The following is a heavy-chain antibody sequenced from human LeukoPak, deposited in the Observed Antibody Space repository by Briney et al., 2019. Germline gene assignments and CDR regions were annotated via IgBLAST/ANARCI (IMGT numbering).Heavy chain of an antibody. V-gene: IGHV3-66*01. CDR3: ARDQYSYAHAAH. CDR2: FYSGGTT. Sequence: GGFLRLSCAASGFTVSSNYMSWVRRAPGKGLEWVSVFYSGGTTYYADSVKGRFTISRDNSKNTLHLQMSALRAEDAAVYYCARDQYSYAHAAHWGQGTLVTVSS. J-gene: IGHJ4*02. D-gene: IGHD5-18*01. CDR1: GFTVSSNY.